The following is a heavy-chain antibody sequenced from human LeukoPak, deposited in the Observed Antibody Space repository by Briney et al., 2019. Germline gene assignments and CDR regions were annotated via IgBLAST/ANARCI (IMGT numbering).Heavy chain of an antibody. Sequence: SETLCLTRGVSGGSISGTNSWSGVRQPPGQGLEGMGEISMAGQTNYKQSPNGRVTISLDNSSNQLYLHLTSVTAADTATYYLSEESGPFCPFGYWGQGTLVIVSS. D-gene: IGHD1-26*01. CDR3: SEESGPFCPFGY. CDR1: GGSISGTNS. J-gene: IGHJ4*02. V-gene: IGHV4/OR15-8*02. CDR2: ISMAGQT.